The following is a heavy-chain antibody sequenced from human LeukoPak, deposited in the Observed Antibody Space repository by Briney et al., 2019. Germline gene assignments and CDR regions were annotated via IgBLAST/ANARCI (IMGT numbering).Heavy chain of an antibody. CDR2: ISAYNGNT. CDR3: ARVTDYDFWSGYSAVYFDY. V-gene: IGHV1-18*01. J-gene: IGHJ4*02. Sequence: ASVKVSCKASGYTFTSYGISWVRQAPGQGLEWMGWISAYNGNTNYAQKFQGRVTMTRDTSISTAYMELSRLRSDDTAVYYCARVTDYDFWSGYSAVYFDYWGQGTLVTVSS. D-gene: IGHD3-3*01. CDR1: GYTFTSYG.